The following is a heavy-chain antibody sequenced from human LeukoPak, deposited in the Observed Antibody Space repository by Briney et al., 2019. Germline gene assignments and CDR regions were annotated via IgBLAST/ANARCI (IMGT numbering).Heavy chain of an antibody. CDR1: GFTFSSYA. CDR2: IKPDGSDE. CDR3: ARENFQY. V-gene: IGHV3-7*04. Sequence: SGVSLRLSCAASGFTFSSYAMSWVRQAPGKGLEWVANIKPDGSDESYVDSVKGRFTISRDNAKNSLYLQMNSLRAEDTAVYYCARENFQYWAQGTLVTVSS. J-gene: IGHJ4*02.